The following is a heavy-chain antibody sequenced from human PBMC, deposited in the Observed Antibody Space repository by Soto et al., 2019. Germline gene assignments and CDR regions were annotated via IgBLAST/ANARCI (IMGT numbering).Heavy chain of an antibody. CDR3: AGNPLQAFCKKCLDA. CDR2: IYHSGST. CDR1: GGSISSYY. V-gene: IGHV4-59*01. J-gene: IGHJ4*01. D-gene: IGHD3-16*01. Sequence: SETLSLTCTASGGSISSYYWSWVRQPPGKGLEWIGEIYHSGSTNYNPSLKSRVTVSIDTSKSQFSLNLISVTPADTAVYYCAGNPLQAFCKKCLDAGGQGPRATFP.